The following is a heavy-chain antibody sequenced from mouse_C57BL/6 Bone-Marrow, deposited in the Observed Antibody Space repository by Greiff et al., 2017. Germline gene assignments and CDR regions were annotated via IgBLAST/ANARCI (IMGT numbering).Heavy chain of an antibody. D-gene: IGHD2-2*01. V-gene: IGHV1-50*01. Sequence: QVQLQQPGAELVKPGASVKLSCKASGYTFTSYWLQWVKQRPGQGLEWIREIDPSDSYTNYNQKFKGNAPLTVDTSSSTAYMQLSSLTSEDSAVYYCAREVTTDYAMDYWGQGTSVTVSS. CDR1: GYTFTSYW. CDR2: IDPSDSYT. J-gene: IGHJ4*01. CDR3: AREVTTDYAMDY.